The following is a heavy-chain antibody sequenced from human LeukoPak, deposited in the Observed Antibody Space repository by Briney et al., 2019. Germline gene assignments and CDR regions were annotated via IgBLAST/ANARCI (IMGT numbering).Heavy chain of an antibody. CDR2: IYSGGST. Sequence: SGGSLRLSCAASGFTVSSNYMSWVRQAPGKGLEWVSVIYSGGSTYYADSVKGRFTISRDNSKNTLYLQMNSLRAEDTAVYYCARALGPRGYSYDPLPTYYDYWGQGTLVTVSS. V-gene: IGHV3-66*02. CDR3: ARALGPRGYSYDPLPTYYDY. J-gene: IGHJ4*02. D-gene: IGHD5-18*01. CDR1: GFTVSSNY.